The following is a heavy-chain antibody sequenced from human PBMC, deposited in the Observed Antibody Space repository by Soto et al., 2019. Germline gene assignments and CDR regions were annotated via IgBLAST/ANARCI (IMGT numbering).Heavy chain of an antibody. J-gene: IGHJ6*02. CDR3: ARTTLVREYSTYVVSARIMDV. CDR2: IYSNDGK. CDR1: GFSLSDARMG. D-gene: IGHD4-4*01. Sequence: VSGPTLVNPTETLTLTCTVSGFSLSDARMGVSWIRQPPGKALEWLAHIYSNDGKSYSTSLKSRLTISKDTSKSQVVLTMSNVDPVDTATYYCARTTLVREYSTYVVSARIMDVWGQGATVTVSS. V-gene: IGHV2-26*01.